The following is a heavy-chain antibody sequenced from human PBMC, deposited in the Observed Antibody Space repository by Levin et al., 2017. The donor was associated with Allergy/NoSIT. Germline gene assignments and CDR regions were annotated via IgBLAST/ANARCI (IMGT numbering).Heavy chain of an antibody. CDR2: IKQDGIEK. Sequence: GGSLRLSCAPSGFTFTTYWMSWVRQAPGKGLEWVANIKQDGIEKYYVDYVKGRFTISRDNAKNSLFLQMNSLRAEDTAVYYCARVGGIGRYFDLWGRGTLVTVSS. D-gene: IGHD6-13*01. J-gene: IGHJ2*01. V-gene: IGHV3-7*01. CDR3: ARVGGIGRYFDL. CDR1: GFTFTTYW.